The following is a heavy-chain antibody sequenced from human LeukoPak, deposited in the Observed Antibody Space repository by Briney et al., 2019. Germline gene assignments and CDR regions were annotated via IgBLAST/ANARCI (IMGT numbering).Heavy chain of an antibody. CDR1: GFTFTTYV. D-gene: IGHD6-19*01. J-gene: IGHJ4*02. V-gene: IGHV3-23*01. CDR3: AKRRSGCGWRPPSFDS. CDR2: ISDSGGST. Sequence: GGSLRLSCAASGFTFTTYVMSWVPRAPGKGLEWLSSISDSGGSTYYADSVTGPFTISRDNSKSTLYLQMNSLRVEDTAVYYCAKRRSGCGWRPPSFDSWGQGTLVTVSS.